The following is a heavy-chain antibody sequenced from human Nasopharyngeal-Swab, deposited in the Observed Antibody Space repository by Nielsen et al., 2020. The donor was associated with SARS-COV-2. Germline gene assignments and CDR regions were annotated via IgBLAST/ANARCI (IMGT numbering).Heavy chain of an antibody. CDR3: ARGSGTGSWNFDY. CDR2: TSLDGSKK. D-gene: IGHD6-13*01. J-gene: IGHJ4*02. CDR1: GFTFSNFA. V-gene: IGHV3-30*04. Sequence: GESLKISCAASGFTFSNFAMHWVRQAPGKGLEWVALTSLDGSKKYYGDSVKGRFTVSRDNSKNTLYLQMNSLSVEDTSVFYCARGSGTGSWNFDYWGQGALVTVSS.